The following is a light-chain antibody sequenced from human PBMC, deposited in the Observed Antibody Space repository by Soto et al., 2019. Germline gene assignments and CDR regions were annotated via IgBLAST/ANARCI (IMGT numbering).Light chain of an antibody. CDR1: GSNIGSNY. CDR2: RTT. Sequence: SVLTQPPSTSGTPGQRVTISCSGGGSNIGSNYVYWYQHLPGTAPKLLIFRTTQRPSGVPDRFSASKSGTSASLAISGLRSEDEADYYCCSYAGTYTWIFGGGTQLTV. CDR3: CSYAGTYTWI. V-gene: IGLV1-47*01. J-gene: IGLJ3*02.